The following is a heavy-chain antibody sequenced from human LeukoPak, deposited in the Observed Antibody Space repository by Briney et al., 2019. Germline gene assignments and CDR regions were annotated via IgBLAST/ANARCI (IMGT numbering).Heavy chain of an antibody. CDR3: ATGMIVMLDY. D-gene: IGHD3-22*01. Sequence: SETLSLTCTVSGGSISSGDYYWSWIRQPRGKGLEWIGYIYYSGSTYYNPSLKSRVTISVDTSKNQFSLKLSSVTAADTAVYYCATGMIVMLDYWGQGTLVTVSS. CDR1: GGSISSGDYY. V-gene: IGHV4-30-4*08. CDR2: IYYSGST. J-gene: IGHJ4*02.